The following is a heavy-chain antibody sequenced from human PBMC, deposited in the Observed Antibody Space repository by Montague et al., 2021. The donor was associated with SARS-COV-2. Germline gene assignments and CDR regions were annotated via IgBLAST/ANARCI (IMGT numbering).Heavy chain of an antibody. CDR2: IYYSGST. V-gene: IGHV4-39*01. D-gene: IGHD3-22*01. CDR3: ARGVTMIVVVMRHNWFDP. CDR1: GGFISSSSYY. J-gene: IGHJ5*02. Sequence: SETLSLTCTVSGGFISSSSYYWGWIRQPPGKGLEWIGSIYYSGSTYYNPSLKSRVTISVDTSKNQFSLKLSSVTAADTAVYYCARGVTMIVVVMRHNWFDPWGQGTLVTVSS.